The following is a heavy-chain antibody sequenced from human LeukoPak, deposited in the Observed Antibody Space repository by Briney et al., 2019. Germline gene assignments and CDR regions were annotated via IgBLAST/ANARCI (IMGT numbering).Heavy chain of an antibody. J-gene: IGHJ4*02. Sequence: ASVKVSCKASGYTFTGYYMHWVRQAPGQGLEWMGWINPNSGGTNYAQKFQGRVTMTRDTSISTAYMELSRLRSDDTAVYYCARSQSITMVRGANYWGQGILVTVSS. V-gene: IGHV1-2*02. CDR1: GYTFTGYY. D-gene: IGHD3-10*01. CDR2: INPNSGGT. CDR3: ARSQSITMVRGANY.